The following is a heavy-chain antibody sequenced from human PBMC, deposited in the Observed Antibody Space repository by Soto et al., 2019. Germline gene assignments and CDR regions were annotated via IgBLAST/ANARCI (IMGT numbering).Heavy chain of an antibody. Sequence: DVELVESGGGLGKPGESLRLSCAVSGLTFRNVWMSWVRQAPGRGLEGVGRIRSKADGGSTGYAAPVNGRFIVSRDDSKDMLYLQMNSLKIEDTAVYYCTTDEGDARGFYNFDYWGQGILVTVSS. CDR1: GLTFRNVW. J-gene: IGHJ4*02. CDR2: IRSKADGGST. D-gene: IGHD3-16*01. V-gene: IGHV3-15*07. CDR3: TTDEGDARGFYNFDY.